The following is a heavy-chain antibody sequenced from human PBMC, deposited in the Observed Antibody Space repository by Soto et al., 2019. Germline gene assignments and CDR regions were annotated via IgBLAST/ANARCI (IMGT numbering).Heavy chain of an antibody. J-gene: IGHJ5*02. Sequence: ASVKVSCKASGYTFTSYGISWVRQAPGQGLEWMGWISAYNGNTNYVQKLQGRVTMTTDTSTSTAYMELRSLRSDDTAVYYCARYSSSWYWFDPWGQGTLVTVSS. CDR1: GYTFTSYG. V-gene: IGHV1-18*01. D-gene: IGHD6-13*01. CDR3: ARYSSSWYWFDP. CDR2: ISAYNGNT.